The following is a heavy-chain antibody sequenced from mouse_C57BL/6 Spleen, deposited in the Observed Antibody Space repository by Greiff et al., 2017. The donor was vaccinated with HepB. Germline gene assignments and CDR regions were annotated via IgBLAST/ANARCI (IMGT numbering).Heavy chain of an antibody. CDR2: ISDGGSYT. V-gene: IGHV5-4*01. J-gene: IGHJ3*01. Sequence: EVQLVESGGGLVKPGGSLKLSCAASGFTFSSYAMSWVRQTPEKRLEWVATISDGGSYTYYPDNVKGRFTISRDNAKNNLYLQMSHLKSEDTAMYYCARGGYDYDAWFAYWGQGTLVTVSA. CDR1: GFTFSSYA. CDR3: ARGGYDYDAWFAY. D-gene: IGHD2-4*01.